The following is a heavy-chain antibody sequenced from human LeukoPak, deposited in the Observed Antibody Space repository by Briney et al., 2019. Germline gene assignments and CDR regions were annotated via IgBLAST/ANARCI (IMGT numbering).Heavy chain of an antibody. V-gene: IGHV3-74*01. J-gene: IGHJ4*02. CDR1: GFTFSNSW. Sequence: GGSLRLSCAASGFTFSNSWMHWVRQAPGKGLVWVSRINSDGKTTSYADSVKGRFTISRDNAENTLFLQMNSLYAEDTAVYYCARDYPPVCGQGTLVTVSA. CDR3: ARDYPPV. CDR2: INSDGKTT.